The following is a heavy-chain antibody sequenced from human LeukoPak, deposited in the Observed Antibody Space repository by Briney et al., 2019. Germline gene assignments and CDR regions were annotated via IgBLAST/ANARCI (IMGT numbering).Heavy chain of an antibody. CDR3: ARSLVVGATYPYH. V-gene: IGHV3-21*01. CDR1: GFTFSDYN. J-gene: IGHJ5*02. D-gene: IGHD1-26*01. CDR2: LSGRSSYI. Sequence: GSLRLSCTASGFTFSDYNMHWVRQAPGKGLEWVSSLSGRSSYIYYADSLRGRFTISRDNAKNSLYLQLNSLRAEDTAVYYCARSLVVGATYPYHWGQGTLVTVSS.